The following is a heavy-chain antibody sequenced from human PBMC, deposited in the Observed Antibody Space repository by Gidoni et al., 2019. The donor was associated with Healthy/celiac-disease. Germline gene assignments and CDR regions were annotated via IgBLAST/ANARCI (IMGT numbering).Heavy chain of an antibody. J-gene: IGHJ4*02. CDR3: ARGSDDYGDYYTFDY. Sequence: QVQLQESGPGLVKPSETLSLTCTVSGGSISSYYWSWIRQPPGKGLEWIGYIYYSGSTNYNPSLKSRVTISVDTSKNQFSLKLSSVTAADTAVYYCARGSDDYGDYYTFDYWGQGTLVTVSS. CDR1: GGSISSYY. V-gene: IGHV4-59*01. CDR2: IYYSGST. D-gene: IGHD4-17*01.